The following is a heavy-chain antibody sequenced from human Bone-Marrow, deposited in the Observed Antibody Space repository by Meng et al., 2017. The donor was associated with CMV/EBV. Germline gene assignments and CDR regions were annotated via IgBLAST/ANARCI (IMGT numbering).Heavy chain of an antibody. Sequence: GESLKISCAASGFTFSSYAMHWVRQAPGKGLEWVAVISYDGSNKYYADSVKGRFTISRDNSKNTLYLQMNSLRAEDTAVYYCARVPYYYDSPFAEYVQHWGQGTLVTVSS. D-gene: IGHD3-22*01. CDR2: ISYDGSNK. V-gene: IGHV3-30*04. CDR1: GFTFSSYA. J-gene: IGHJ1*01. CDR3: ARVPYYYDSPFAEYVQH.